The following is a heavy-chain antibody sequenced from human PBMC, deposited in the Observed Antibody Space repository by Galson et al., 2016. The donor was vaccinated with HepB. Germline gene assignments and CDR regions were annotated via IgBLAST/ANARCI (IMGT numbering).Heavy chain of an antibody. J-gene: IGHJ3*01. CDR1: SYTFASYG. V-gene: IGHV1-18*01. CDR2: VSFSDGRA. CDR3: LADTYAFDL. Sequence: SVKVSCKAFSYTFASYGISWVRQAPGQGLEWLGWVSFSDGRANYAQKYQDRVTMTTDTSTTTAYMELKSLRSEDTAVYYCLADTYAFDLWGQGTTVTVSS. D-gene: IGHD2-15*01.